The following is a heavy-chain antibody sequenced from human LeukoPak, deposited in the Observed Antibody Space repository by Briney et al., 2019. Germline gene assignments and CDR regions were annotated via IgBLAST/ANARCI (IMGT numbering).Heavy chain of an antibody. V-gene: IGHV4-4*07. CDR3: ARGDYYDGGGRNWFDP. CDR1: GGSISSYY. D-gene: IGHD3-16*01. Sequence: PSETESLTCTVSGGSISSYYWSWIRQPAGKGLEWIGRIYITGSTNYNPSLKSRVTMSVDTSKNQFSLKLISMTAADTAVYYCARGDYYDGGGRNWFDPWGQGTL. J-gene: IGHJ5*02. CDR2: IYITGST.